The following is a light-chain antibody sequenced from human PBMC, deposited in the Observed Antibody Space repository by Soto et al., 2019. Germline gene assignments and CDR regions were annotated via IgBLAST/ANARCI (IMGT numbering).Light chain of an antibody. CDR3: QQYGSSPPYT. V-gene: IGKV3-20*01. CDR1: QSVSNNY. CDR2: GSS. Sequence: EVVLTQSPGTLSFSPGERATLSCRASQSVSNNYFAWYQQKPGQAPRLLIFGSSDRATGIPDRFSGSGSGTDFTLTISRLEPEDFAVYYCQQYGSSPPYTFGQGTKLELK. J-gene: IGKJ2*01.